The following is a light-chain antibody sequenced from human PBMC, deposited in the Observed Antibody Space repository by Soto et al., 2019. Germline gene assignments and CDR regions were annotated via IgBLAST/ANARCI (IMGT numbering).Light chain of an antibody. CDR2: DNN. J-gene: IGLJ1*01. Sequence: QSVLTQPPSVSGAPGQRVTISCTGTRSNIGAGFDVHWYQQLPGTAPKLLIYDNNNRPSGVPDRFSGSKSGTSASLAITGLQADDEAAYHCSSFTSSGTFYVFGTGTKLTVL. V-gene: IGLV1-40*01. CDR3: SSFTSSGTFYV. CDR1: RSNIGAGFD.